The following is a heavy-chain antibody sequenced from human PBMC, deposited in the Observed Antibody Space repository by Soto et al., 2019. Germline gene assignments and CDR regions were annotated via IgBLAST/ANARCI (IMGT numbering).Heavy chain of an antibody. CDR3: AKDDWYYYGSGSYYF. CDR2: ISGSGGST. J-gene: IGHJ4*02. Sequence: GGSLRLSCAASGFTFSSYAMSWVRQAPGKGLEWVSAISGSGGSTYYADSVKGRFTISRDNSKNTLYLQMNSLRAEDMAVYYCAKDDWYYYGSGSYYFWGQGTLVTVSS. V-gene: IGHV3-23*01. CDR1: GFTFSSYA. D-gene: IGHD3-10*01.